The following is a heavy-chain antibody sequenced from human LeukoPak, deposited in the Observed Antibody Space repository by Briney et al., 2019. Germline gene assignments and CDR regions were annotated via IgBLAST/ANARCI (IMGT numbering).Heavy chain of an antibody. CDR2: ISGSGGST. V-gene: IGHV3-23*01. CDR3: ATRPMYYDDSGGYSDY. Sequence: GGSPRLSCAASGFTFSRYRMSWVPQAPGKGLGWVSAISGSGGSTYYADSVKGRFTISRDNSKKPVYLQMNSLRGEDRAVYYCATRPMYYDDSGGYSDYWGQGTLVTVSS. D-gene: IGHD3-22*01. CDR1: GFTFSRYR. J-gene: IGHJ4*02.